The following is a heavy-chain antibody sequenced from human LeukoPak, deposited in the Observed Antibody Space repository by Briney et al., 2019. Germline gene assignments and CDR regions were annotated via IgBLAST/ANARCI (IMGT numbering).Heavy chain of an antibody. D-gene: IGHD3-3*01. CDR2: ISSSSSYI. J-gene: IGHJ4*02. CDR3: GRAQSINTYYDFWSGYYRLDY. Sequence: GGSLRLSCAASGFTFSSYSMNWVRQAPGKGLEWVSSISSSSSYIYYADSVKGRFTISRDNAKNSLYLQMNSLRAEDTAVYYCGRAQSINTYYDFWSGYYRLDYWGQGTLVTVSS. CDR1: GFTFSSYS. V-gene: IGHV3-21*01.